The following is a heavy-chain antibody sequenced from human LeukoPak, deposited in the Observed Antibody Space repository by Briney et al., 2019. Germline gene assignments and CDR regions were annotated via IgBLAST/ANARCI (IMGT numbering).Heavy chain of an antibody. V-gene: IGHV4-4*09. Sequence: PSETLSLTCTVSGGSISTFYWSWIRRPPGKGLEWIAYIHASGPTNYNPSLKSRITISVDTSKNQFSLKLSSVTAADTAVYYCARHDAGIAARPFDNWGQGTLVTVSS. J-gene: IGHJ4*02. D-gene: IGHD6-6*01. CDR1: GGSISTFY. CDR3: ARHDAGIAARPFDN. CDR2: IHASGPT.